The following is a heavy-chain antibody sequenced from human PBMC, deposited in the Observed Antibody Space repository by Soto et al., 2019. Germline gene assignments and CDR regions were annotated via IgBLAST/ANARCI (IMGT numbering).Heavy chain of an antibody. V-gene: IGHV3-23*01. D-gene: IGHD4-17*01. Sequence: EVQLLESGGGLVQPGGSLRLSCAGSGFTFSTYAMSWIRQAPGKGLEWVSATSGSGGSTYYADSVKGRFTISRDNSKNTLYLQMNSLRAEDTAVYYCAKEIYGGNFDYWGQGTLVTVSS. CDR2: TSGSGGST. CDR3: AKEIYGGNFDY. CDR1: GFTFSTYA. J-gene: IGHJ4*02.